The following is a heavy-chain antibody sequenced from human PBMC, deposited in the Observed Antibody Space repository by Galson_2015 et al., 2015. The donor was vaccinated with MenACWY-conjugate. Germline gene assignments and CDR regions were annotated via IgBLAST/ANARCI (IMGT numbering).Heavy chain of an antibody. CDR2: INSDGSST. J-gene: IGHJ4*02. D-gene: IGHD1-26*01. V-gene: IGHV3-74*01. CDR3: ARLGGNYKTASHFDY. CDR1: GFTFSTYW. Sequence: SLRLSCAASGFTFSTYWMHWVRHAPGKGLVWVSRINSDGSSTSYADSVKGRFTISRDNAKSTLYLQMNSLRAEDTAVYYCARLGGNYKTASHFDYWGQGTLVAVSS.